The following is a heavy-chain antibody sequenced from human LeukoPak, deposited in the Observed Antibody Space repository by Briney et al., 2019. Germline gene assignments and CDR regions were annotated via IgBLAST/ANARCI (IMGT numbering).Heavy chain of an antibody. D-gene: IGHD3-16*01. CDR3: ARQAYPWKY. CDR1: GFTFSDYY. J-gene: IGHJ4*02. Sequence: GGSLTLSCAASGFTFSDYYMAWIRQAPGKGLEWISYISPSGDTIYYANSVKGRFTVSRDNARNSLYLQMNSLRADDTALYYCARQAYPWKYWGQGTLVTVSS. V-gene: IGHV3-11*01. CDR2: ISPSGDTI.